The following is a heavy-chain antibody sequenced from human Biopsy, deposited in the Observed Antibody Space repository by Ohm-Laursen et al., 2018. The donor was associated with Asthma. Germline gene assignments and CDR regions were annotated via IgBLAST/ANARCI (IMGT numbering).Heavy chain of an antibody. Sequence: SVKVSCKASGFTINNNVFHWVRQAPGQGLECLGLIMSVDGGTPNGDTRYSDNFQGRVSISRDTSANTINLELTRLTTEDTAVFYCAREPINVLTGEFDYGMDVWGQGTTVIVSS. D-gene: IGHD3-9*01. CDR1: GFTINNNV. J-gene: IGHJ6*02. CDR2: IMSVDGGTPNGDT. CDR3: AREPINVLTGEFDYGMDV. V-gene: IGHV1-3*01.